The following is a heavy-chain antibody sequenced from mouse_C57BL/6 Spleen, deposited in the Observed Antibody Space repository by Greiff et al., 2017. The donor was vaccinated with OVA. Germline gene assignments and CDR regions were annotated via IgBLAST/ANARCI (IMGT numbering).Heavy chain of an antibody. CDR1: GYTFTDYY. CDR2: IFPGSGST. CDR3: ARGGYYYGSSSYYAMDY. V-gene: IGHV1-75*01. D-gene: IGHD1-1*01. Sequence: QVQLQQSGPELVKPGASVKISCKASGYTFTDYYINWVKQRPGQGLEWIGWIFPGSGSTYYNEKFKGKATLTVDKSSSTAYMLLSSLTSEDSAVYFCARGGYYYGSSSYYAMDYWGQGTSVTVSS. J-gene: IGHJ4*01.